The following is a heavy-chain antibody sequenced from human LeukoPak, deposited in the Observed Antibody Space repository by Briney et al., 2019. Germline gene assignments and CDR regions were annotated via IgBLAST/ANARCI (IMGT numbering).Heavy chain of an antibody. CDR3: AKERYMVRGVITD. Sequence: GGSLRLSCAASGFTFSSYGMSWVRQAPGKGLEWVSAISGSGGSTFYADSVKGRFTISRDNSKNTLYLQMNSLRAVDTAVYYCAKERYMVRGVITDWGQGTLVTVSS. CDR2: ISGSGGST. D-gene: IGHD3-10*01. CDR1: GFTFSSYG. V-gene: IGHV3-23*01. J-gene: IGHJ4*02.